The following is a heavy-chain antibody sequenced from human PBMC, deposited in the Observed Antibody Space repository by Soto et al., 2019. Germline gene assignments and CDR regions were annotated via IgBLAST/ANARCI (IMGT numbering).Heavy chain of an antibody. CDR3: ERSNWGSRPLDY. CDR2: IKQDESEK. V-gene: IGHV3-7*01. Sequence: GGSLRLSCAASGFSFNNYWMSWARQAPGKGLEWVANIKQDESEKYYVDSVKGRFTISRDNAKNSLYLQMNSLRAEDTAVYYCERSNWGSRPLDYWGQGTLVTVSS. CDR1: GFSFNNYW. D-gene: IGHD3-16*01. J-gene: IGHJ4*02.